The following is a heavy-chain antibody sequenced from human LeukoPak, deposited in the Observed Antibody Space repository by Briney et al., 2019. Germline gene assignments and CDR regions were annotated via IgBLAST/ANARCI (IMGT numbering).Heavy chain of an antibody. CDR1: GYTFTGYY. Sequence: ASVKVSCKSSGYTFTGYYMHWVRQAPGQGLEWMGWINLNSGGTNYAQKFQGRVTMTRDTSISTAYMELSRLRSDDTAVYYCAIYCSSTSCSSGDEPFDYWGQGTLVTVSS. D-gene: IGHD2-2*01. CDR3: AIYCSSTSCSSGDEPFDY. J-gene: IGHJ4*02. CDR2: INLNSGGT. V-gene: IGHV1-2*02.